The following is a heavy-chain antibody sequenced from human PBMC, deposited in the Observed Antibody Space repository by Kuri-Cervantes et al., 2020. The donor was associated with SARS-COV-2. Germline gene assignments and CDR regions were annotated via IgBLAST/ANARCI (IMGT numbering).Heavy chain of an antibody. J-gene: IGHJ4*02. CDR2: IKQDGSEE. V-gene: IGHV3-7*05. D-gene: IGHD3-10*01. CDR3: ARAIALWFGNDY. CDR1: GFTFSSYS. Sequence: GESLKISCAASGFTFSSYSMSWVRQAPGKGLEWVANIKQDGSEEYYVDSVKGRFTISRDNAKNSLYLQMNSLRAEDTAVYYCARAIALWFGNDYWGQGTLVTVSS.